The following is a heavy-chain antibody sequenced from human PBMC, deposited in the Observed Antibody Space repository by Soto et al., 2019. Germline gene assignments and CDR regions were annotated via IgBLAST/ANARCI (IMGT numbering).Heavy chain of an antibody. V-gene: IGHV3-23*01. CDR2: ISGSGGST. D-gene: IGHD2-2*01. CDR1: RFTFSSYA. Sequence: EVQLLESGGGLVQPGGSLRLSCAASRFTFSSYAMSWVRQAPGKGLEWVSAISGSGGSTYYADSVKGRYTISRDNSKNTQYLQMNSLRAEDTDVYYCENPRGYCSITSCPALDAFDIWGQGTMVTVSS. J-gene: IGHJ3*02. CDR3: ENPRGYCSITSCPALDAFDI.